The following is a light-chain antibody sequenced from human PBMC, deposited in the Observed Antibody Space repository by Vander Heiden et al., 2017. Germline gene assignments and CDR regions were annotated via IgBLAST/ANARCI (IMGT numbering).Light chain of an antibody. V-gene: IGKV1-39*01. Sequence: DIQMTQSPSSLSASVGDRVTITCRASQDISTYLNWYQQTPGRAPKLLIYGASSLQSGVPSRFSASGSGTDFSLTISSLQPEDFATYYCQQSDTTPITFDQGTRLEIK. CDR2: GAS. CDR1: QDISTY. J-gene: IGKJ5*01. CDR3: QQSDTTPIT.